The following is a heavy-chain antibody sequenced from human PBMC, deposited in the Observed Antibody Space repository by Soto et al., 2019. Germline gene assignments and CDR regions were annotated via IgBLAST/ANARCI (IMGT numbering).Heavy chain of an antibody. V-gene: IGHV3-48*03. J-gene: IGHJ4*02. D-gene: IGHD3-10*01. CDR3: AAVLLWFGELSKNDY. CDR2: ISSSGSTI. CDR1: GFTFSSYE. Sequence: ESGGGLVQPGGSLRLSCAASGFTFSSYEMNWVRQAPGKGLEWVSYISSSGSTIYYADSVKGRFTISRDNAKNSLYLQMNSLRAEDTAVYYCAAVLLWFGELSKNDYWGQGTLVTVSS.